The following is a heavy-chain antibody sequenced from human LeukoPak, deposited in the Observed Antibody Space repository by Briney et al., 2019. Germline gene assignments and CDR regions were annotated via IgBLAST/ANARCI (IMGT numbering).Heavy chain of an antibody. CDR1: GGSISSGSYY. V-gene: IGHV4-61*09. CDR2: IYTSGST. D-gene: IGHD2-15*01. J-gene: IGHJ5*02. Sequence: SETLSLTCTVSGGSISSGSYYWRWIRQPAGKGLEWIGHIYTSGSTNYNPSLKSRFTISVETSKNQFSLKLSSVTATDTAVYYCARGGPYCSGGGCYSRTSNWFDPWGQGTLVTVSS. CDR3: ARGGPYCSGGGCYSRTSNWFDP.